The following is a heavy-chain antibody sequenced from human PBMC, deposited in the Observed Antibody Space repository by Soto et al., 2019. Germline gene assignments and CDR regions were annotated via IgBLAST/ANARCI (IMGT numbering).Heavy chain of an antibody. Sequence: GGSLRLSCAASGFTFSDYYMSWIRQAPGKGLEWVSYISSSSSYTNYADSVKGRFTISRDNAKNTLYLQMNSLRAEDTAVYYCARASPYYYDSSGEFDHWGQGTLVTVSS. V-gene: IGHV3-11*06. D-gene: IGHD3-22*01. CDR2: ISSSSSYT. CDR1: GFTFSDYY. CDR3: ARASPYYYDSSGEFDH. J-gene: IGHJ4*02.